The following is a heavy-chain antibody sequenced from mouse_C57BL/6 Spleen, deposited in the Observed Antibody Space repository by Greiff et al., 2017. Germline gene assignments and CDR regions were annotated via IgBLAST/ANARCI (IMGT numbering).Heavy chain of an antibody. CDR2: IYPGAGDS. CDR3: ARSGLGVDY. CDR1: GYAFSSYW. Sequence: VQVVESGAELVKPGASVKISCKASGYAFSSYWMNWVKPRPGKGLEWIGQIYPGAGDSNYHGKFQGKATLPADKSSSTAYMQLSSLTSEDSAVYFCARSGLGVDYWGQGTTLTVSS. D-gene: IGHD3-3*01. J-gene: IGHJ2*01. V-gene: IGHV1-80*01.